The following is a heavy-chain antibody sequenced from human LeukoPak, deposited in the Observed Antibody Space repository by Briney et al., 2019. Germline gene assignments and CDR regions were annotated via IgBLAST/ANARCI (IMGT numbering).Heavy chain of an antibody. CDR2: INPNSGGT. V-gene: IGHV1-2*02. J-gene: IGHJ4*02. CDR1: GYTFTGYY. D-gene: IGHD5-12*01. CDR3: ARPDSGYDFSDHGY. Sequence: ASVKVSCKASGYTFTGYYMHWVRQAPGQGLEWMGWINPNSGGTNYAQKFQGRVTMTRDTSISTAYMELSRLRSDDPAVYYCARPDSGYDFSDHGYWGQGTLVTVSS.